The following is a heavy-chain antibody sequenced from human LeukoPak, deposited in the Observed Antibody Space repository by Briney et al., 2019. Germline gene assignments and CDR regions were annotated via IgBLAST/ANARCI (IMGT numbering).Heavy chain of an antibody. CDR3: ATPLDYYDSSGYHQGGD. J-gene: IGHJ4*02. CDR1: GNYW. CDR2: INSDGSWT. D-gene: IGHD3-22*01. V-gene: IGHV3-74*01. Sequence: GSLRLSCAASGNYWMHWVRQAPGKGLVWVSHINSDGSWTSCADSVKGRFTISKDNAKNTVYLQMNSLRAEDTAVYFCATPLDYYDSSGYHQGGDWGQGTLVTVSS.